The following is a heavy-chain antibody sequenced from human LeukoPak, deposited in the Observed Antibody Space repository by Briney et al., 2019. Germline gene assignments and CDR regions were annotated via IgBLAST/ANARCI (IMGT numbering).Heavy chain of an antibody. CDR3: ARETGRGYSYGPNLY. CDR1: GYTFTSYG. Sequence: ASAKVSCKASGYTFTSYGISWVRQAPGQGLEWMGWISAYNGNTNYAQKLQGRVTMTTDTSTSTAYMELRSLRSDDTAVYYCARETGRGYSYGPNLYWGQGTLVTVSS. V-gene: IGHV1-18*01. CDR2: ISAYNGNT. J-gene: IGHJ1*01. D-gene: IGHD5-18*01.